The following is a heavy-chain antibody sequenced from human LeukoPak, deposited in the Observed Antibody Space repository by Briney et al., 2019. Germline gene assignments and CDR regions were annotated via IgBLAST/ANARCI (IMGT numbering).Heavy chain of an antibody. J-gene: IGHJ4*02. Sequence: SETLSLTCSVSGGSISSTTYYWGWIRQPPGKGLEWIGTIYYSGNTYYNPSLKSRVTISVDTSKNQFSLKLSSVTAADTAVYYCARVGIAAAGTGRPYYFDYWGQGTLVTVSS. CDR3: ARVGIAAAGTGRPYYFDY. CDR2: IYYSGNT. CDR1: GGSISSTTYY. D-gene: IGHD6-13*01. V-gene: IGHV4-39*07.